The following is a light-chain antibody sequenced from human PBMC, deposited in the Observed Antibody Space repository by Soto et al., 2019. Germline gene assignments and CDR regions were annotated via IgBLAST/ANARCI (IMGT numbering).Light chain of an antibody. CDR1: QSIRSW. CDR3: QQYNSYWT. CDR2: DAS. V-gene: IGKV1-5*01. Sequence: DIHMTQSPSTLSASVGDRVTITCRASQSIRSWLAWYQQKPGKAPKLLIYDASSLESGVPSRFSGSGSGTEFTLTISSLQPDDFATYYCQQYNSYWTFGQGTKVDIK. J-gene: IGKJ1*01.